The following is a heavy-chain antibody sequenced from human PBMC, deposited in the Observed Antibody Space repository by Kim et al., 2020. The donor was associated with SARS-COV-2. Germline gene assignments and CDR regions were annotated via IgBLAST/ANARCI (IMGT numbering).Heavy chain of an antibody. CDR3: TRAEMASFDY. CDR1: GFTFGDYA. D-gene: IGHD5-12*01. J-gene: IGHJ4*02. CDR2: IRSKASGGTT. Sequence: GGSLRLSCTASGFTFGDYAMSWFRQAPGKGLECIGFIRSKASGGTTEYAASVKGRFTISRDDSKSVAYLQMNSLKTEDTGVYYCTRAEMASFDYWGQGTLVTVSS. V-gene: IGHV3-49*03.